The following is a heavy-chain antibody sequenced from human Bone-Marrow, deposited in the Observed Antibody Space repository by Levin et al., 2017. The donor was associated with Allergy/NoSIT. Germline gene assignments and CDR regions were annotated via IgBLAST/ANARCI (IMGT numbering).Heavy chain of an antibody. D-gene: IGHD1-26*01. Sequence: KPSETLSLTCTVSGGSISSNYWSWIRQAPGRGLEWIGCMFYTGDTKYNPSLRGRVTISLDTSTNQFSLKLRSVTAADTAVYYCARDRVILGDTNYYYGVDVWGQGTTVTVSS. J-gene: IGHJ6*02. V-gene: IGHV4-59*01. CDR3: ARDRVILGDTNYYYGVDV. CDR1: GGSISSNY. CDR2: MFYTGDT.